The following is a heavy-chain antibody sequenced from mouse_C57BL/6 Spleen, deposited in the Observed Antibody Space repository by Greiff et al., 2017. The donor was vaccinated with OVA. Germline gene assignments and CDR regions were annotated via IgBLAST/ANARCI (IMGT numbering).Heavy chain of an antibody. Sequence: EVKLMESGGGLVKPGGSLKLSCAASGFTFSSYAMSWVRQTPEKRLEWVATISDGGSYTYYPDNVKGRFTISRATAKNNLYLQMSQLKSEDTAMYDCSREGGLPYWYFDVWGTGTTVTVSS. J-gene: IGHJ1*03. CDR1: GFTFSSYA. CDR3: SREGGLPYWYFDV. D-gene: IGHD5-5*01. V-gene: IGHV5-4*01. CDR2: ISDGGSYT.